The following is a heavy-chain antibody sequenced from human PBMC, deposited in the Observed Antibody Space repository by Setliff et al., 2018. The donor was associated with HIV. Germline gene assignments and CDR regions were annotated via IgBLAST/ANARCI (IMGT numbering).Heavy chain of an antibody. CDR2: ISAYNGNT. CDR3: ARLGSGWSDSYYYAMDV. D-gene: IGHD6-19*01. J-gene: IGHJ6*02. Sequence: GASVKVSCKASGYSFINYGISWVRQAPGQGLEWMGWISAYNGNTDYAPRFLGRVTMTTDTFTTTAYMELKSLTSDDTAVYYCARLGSGWSDSYYYAMDVWGQGTTVTVSS. CDR1: GYSFINYG. V-gene: IGHV1-18*01.